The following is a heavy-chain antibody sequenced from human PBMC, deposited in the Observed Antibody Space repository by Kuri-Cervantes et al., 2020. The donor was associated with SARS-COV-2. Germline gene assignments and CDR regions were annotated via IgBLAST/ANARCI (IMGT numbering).Heavy chain of an antibody. CDR3: ARESGVDWGSDAFDI. J-gene: IGHJ3*02. CDR2: ISSSSSTI. D-gene: IGHD7-27*01. V-gene: IGHV3-48*01. CDR1: GFTFSSYS. Sequence: ETLSLTCAASGFTFSSYSMNWVRQAPGKGLEWVSYISSSSSTIYYADSVKGRFTISRDNAKNSLYLQMNSLRAEDTAVYYCARESGVDWGSDAFDIWGQGTMGTVSS.